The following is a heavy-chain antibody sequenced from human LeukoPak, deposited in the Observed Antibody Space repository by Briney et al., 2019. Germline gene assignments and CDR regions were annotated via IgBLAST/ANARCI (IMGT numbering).Heavy chain of an antibody. D-gene: IGHD2-2*01. Sequence: ASVKVSCKTSGYTFRRYAISWVRQAPGQGLERMGWINVYNGYTNYARNFQGRVTMTTDTSTSTAYMEVRSLRSDDTAVYYCARVECSSTTSYDDYWGQGTLVIVSS. V-gene: IGHV1-18*01. CDR1: GYTFRRYA. CDR2: INVYNGYT. CDR3: ARVECSSTTSYDDY. J-gene: IGHJ4*02.